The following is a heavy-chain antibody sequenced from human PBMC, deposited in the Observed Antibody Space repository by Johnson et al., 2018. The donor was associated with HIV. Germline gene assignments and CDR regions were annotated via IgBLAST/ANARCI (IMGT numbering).Heavy chain of an antibody. Sequence: VQLVESGGGVVRPGGSLRLSCAASGFTFDDYGMSWVRQAPGRGLEWVPGINWNGGSTGYADPVRGRFPTSRDNAKNSRYLQMTSLRAEDTALYYCARVVSPYNWNPVGAFDIWGQGTMVTVSS. V-gene: IGHV3-20*04. J-gene: IGHJ3*02. CDR2: INWNGGST. CDR3: ARVVSPYNWNPVGAFDI. D-gene: IGHD1-20*01. CDR1: GFTFDDYG.